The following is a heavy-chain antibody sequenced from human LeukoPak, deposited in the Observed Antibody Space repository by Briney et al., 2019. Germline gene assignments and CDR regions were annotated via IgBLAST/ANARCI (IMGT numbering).Heavy chain of an antibody. CDR3: ARGGAAAGFDP. Sequence: GGSLRLSCAASGFSVSTDYMNWVRQAPGKGLEWVSIIYSAGHTYYADSVKGRFTISRDNSKNTLYLQMNSLRADDTAVYYCARGGAAAGFDPWGQGTLVTVSS. D-gene: IGHD6-13*01. J-gene: IGHJ5*02. V-gene: IGHV3-53*01. CDR2: IYSAGHT. CDR1: GFSVSTDY.